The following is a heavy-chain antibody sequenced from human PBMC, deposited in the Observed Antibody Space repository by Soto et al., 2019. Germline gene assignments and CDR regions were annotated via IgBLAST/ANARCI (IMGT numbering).Heavy chain of an antibody. CDR1: RYTFTGYY. V-gene: IGHV1-8*02. D-gene: IGHD4-17*01. J-gene: IGHJ4*02. CDR3: ARGVNTVTTYPY. Sequence: GASVKVSCKASRYTFTGYYMHWVRQAPGQGLEWMGWMNPNSGNTGYAQKFQGRVTMTRNTSISTAYMELSSLRSEDTAVYYCARGVNTVTTYPYWGQGTLVTVSS. CDR2: MNPNSGNT.